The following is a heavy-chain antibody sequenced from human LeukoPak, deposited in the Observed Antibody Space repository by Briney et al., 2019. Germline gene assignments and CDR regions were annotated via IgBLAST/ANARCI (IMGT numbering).Heavy chain of an antibody. Sequence: GASVKVSCKASGGTFSSYAISWVRQAPGQGLEWMGKIIPILGIANYAQKFQGRVTITADKSTSTAYMELSSLRSEDTAVYYCARDSLGYYYDSSGYYDTWGEGTLVTVSS. CDR2: IIPILGIA. J-gene: IGHJ5*02. CDR3: ARDSLGYYYDSSGYYDT. CDR1: GGTFSSYA. V-gene: IGHV1-69*04. D-gene: IGHD3-22*01.